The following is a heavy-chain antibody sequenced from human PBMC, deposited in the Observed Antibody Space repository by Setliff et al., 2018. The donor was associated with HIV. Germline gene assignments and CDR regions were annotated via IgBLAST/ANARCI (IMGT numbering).Heavy chain of an antibody. J-gene: IGHJ5*02. V-gene: IGHV3-23*01. D-gene: IGHD3-16*01. CDR1: GFTFSYHA. CDR3: AKDYTPTFWEYNWFDV. CDR2: ISGSGDST. Sequence: GGSLRLSCAASGFTFSYHAMTWVRQAPGKGLEWVSGISGSGDSTFYAHSVKGRFTISRDNSRDTLYLEMNNLRAEDTALYYCAKDYTPTFWEYNWFDVWGQGTQVTVS.